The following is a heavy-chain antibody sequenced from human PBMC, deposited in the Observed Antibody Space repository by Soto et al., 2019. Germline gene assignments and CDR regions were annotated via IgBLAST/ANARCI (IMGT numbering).Heavy chain of an antibody. V-gene: IGHV1-46*01. Sequence: ASVKVSCKASGYTFTSYYMHWVRQAPGQGLEWMGIINPSGGSTSYAQKFQGRVTMTRDTSTSTVYMELSSLRSEDTAVYYCARDKPGIAAAAQRRINYYGMDVWGQGTTVTVSS. CDR1: GYTFTSYY. J-gene: IGHJ6*02. CDR2: INPSGGST. CDR3: ARDKPGIAAAAQRRINYYGMDV. D-gene: IGHD6-13*01.